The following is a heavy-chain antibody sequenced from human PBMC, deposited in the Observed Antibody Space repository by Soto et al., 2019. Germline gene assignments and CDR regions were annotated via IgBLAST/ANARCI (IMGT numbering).Heavy chain of an antibody. J-gene: IGHJ6*03. D-gene: IGHD2-8*01. Sequence: EVQLLESGGGLVQPGGSLRLSCAASGFTFSSYAMSWVRQAPGKGLEWVSAISGSGGSTYYADSVKGRFTISRDNSKYSLYQQINSLRAEDTAVYYCAKDHHIVLMVYAIECDYMDVWGKGTTVTVSS. CDR1: GFTFSSYA. CDR2: ISGSGGST. CDR3: AKDHHIVLMVYAIECDYMDV. V-gene: IGHV3-23*01.